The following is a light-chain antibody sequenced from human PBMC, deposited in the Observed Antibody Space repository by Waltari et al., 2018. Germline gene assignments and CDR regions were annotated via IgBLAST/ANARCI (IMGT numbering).Light chain of an antibody. V-gene: IGKV4-1*01. CDR2: WAS. CDR1: QSLLWSFTNNNY. CDR3: QQYYSTPPT. J-gene: IGKJ2*01. Sequence: DIVMSPSPDSLAVSLGERAPINCTSIQSLLWSFTNNNYLAWYQQKPGQPPKLLIHWASTRESGVPDRFSGSGSGADFTLTISSLQAEDVAVYYCQQYYSTPPTFGQGTKLEIK.